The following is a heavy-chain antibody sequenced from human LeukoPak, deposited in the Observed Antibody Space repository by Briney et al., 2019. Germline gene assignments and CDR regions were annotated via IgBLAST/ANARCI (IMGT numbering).Heavy chain of an antibody. CDR1: GFPFSSYS. D-gene: IGHD7-27*01. V-gene: IGHV3-21*01. CDR2: ISGRNSYI. CDR3: ARDAYWGKGSRLDS. Sequence: KPGGSLRLSCAASGFPFSSYSMNWVRQAPGKGLEWVSSISGRNSYIYYADSVKGRFTISRDNSKNTLYLQMGSLRVEDMAVYYCARDAYWGKGSRLDSWGQGSLVSVSS. J-gene: IGHJ4*02.